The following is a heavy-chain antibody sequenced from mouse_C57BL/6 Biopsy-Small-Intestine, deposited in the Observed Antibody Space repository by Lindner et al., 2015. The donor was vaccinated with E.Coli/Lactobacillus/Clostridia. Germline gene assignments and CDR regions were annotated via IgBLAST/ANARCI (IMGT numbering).Heavy chain of an antibody. D-gene: IGHD5-1*01. CDR2: IYPNNGGT. V-gene: IGHV1-34*02. J-gene: IGHJ2*01. Sequence: VQLQESGPELVKPGASVKISCKASGYTFTDYNIDWVKQSHGKNLEWIGYIYPNNGGTGYNQKFRSKATLTVDKSSSTAYMELHSLTSEDSAVYYCARLTYLGWWGQGTTLTVSS. CDR3: ARLTYLGW. CDR1: GYTFTDYN.